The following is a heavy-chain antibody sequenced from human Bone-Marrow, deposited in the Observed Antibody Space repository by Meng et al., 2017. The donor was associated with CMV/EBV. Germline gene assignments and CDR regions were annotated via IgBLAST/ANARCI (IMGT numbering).Heavy chain of an antibody. D-gene: IGHD3-16*01. V-gene: IGHV4-39*06. Sequence: RLQLRDSGQGLVKPSETLSLTCTVSGGSISSSSYYWGWIRQPPGKGLEWIGSIYYSGSTYYNPSLKSRVTISVDTSKNQFSLKLSSVTAADTAVYYCARDVYGRGWFDPWGQGTLVTVSS. CDR2: IYYSGST. J-gene: IGHJ5*02. CDR3: ARDVYGRGWFDP. CDR1: GGSISSSSYY.